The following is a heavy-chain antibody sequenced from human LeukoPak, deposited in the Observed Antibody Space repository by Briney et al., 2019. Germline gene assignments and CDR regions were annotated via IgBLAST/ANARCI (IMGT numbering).Heavy chain of an antibody. CDR1: GFTFSSYA. Sequence: PGGSLRLSCAASGFTFSSYAMSWVRQAPGKGLEWVSAISGSGGSTYCADSVKGRFTISRDNSKNTLYLQMNSLRAEDTAVYYCAKSLDYDILTGYGANDYWGQGTLVTVSS. CDR3: AKSLDYDILTGYGANDY. D-gene: IGHD3-9*01. CDR2: ISGSGGST. V-gene: IGHV3-23*01. J-gene: IGHJ4*02.